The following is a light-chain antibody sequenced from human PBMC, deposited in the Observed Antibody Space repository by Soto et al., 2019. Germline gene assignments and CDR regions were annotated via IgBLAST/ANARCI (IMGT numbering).Light chain of an antibody. CDR2: DAS. V-gene: IGKV1-5*01. J-gene: IGKJ1*01. Sequence: DIHMTQSPSTLSASFGDTVTVTSRASQSVSGWLAWYQQKPGEAPKLLIYDASALPRGVPSRFSGSGSGTEFTLTISSLQPDDFATYYCQHYNSYSEAFGQGTKVDIK. CDR1: QSVSGW. CDR3: QHYNSYSEA.